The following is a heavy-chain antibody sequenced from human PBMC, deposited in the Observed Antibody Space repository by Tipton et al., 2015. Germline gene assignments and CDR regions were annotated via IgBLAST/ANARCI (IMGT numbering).Heavy chain of an antibody. CDR3: ARGVLNAKYEINCFGP. Sequence: QVQLVQSGAEVKKPGASVKLSCEASGYNFTSFDIHWVRQATGQGLEWLGWMNPKSGNKVYAQTLQGRVTMTRKTSINTAYMEVTSLTSEDTGVYYCARGVLNAKYEINCFGPWGQGTPATVSS. CDR2: MNPKSGNK. J-gene: IGHJ5*02. CDR1: GYNFTSFD. V-gene: IGHV1-8*01. D-gene: IGHD4/OR15-4a*01.